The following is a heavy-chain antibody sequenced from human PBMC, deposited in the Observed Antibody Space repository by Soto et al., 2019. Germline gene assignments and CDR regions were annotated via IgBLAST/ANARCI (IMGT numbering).Heavy chain of an antibody. Sequence: GASVKVSCKASGYIFTGYYINWVRQAPGQGLEWMGWINPNSGDTNYAQKFQGRVTMTTDMSISTAYMELSRLTSDDTAVYYCARPYCNSNSCHNLFDSWGQGTLVTVSS. CDR3: ARPYCNSNSCHNLFDS. CDR2: INPNSGDT. J-gene: IGHJ5*01. CDR1: GYIFTGYY. D-gene: IGHD2-2*01. V-gene: IGHV1-2*02.